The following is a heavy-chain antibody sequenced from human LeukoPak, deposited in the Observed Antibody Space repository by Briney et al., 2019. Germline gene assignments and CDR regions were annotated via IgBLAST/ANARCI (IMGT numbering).Heavy chain of an antibody. J-gene: IGHJ4*02. V-gene: IGHV1-2*02. D-gene: IGHD1-14*01. CDR3: ARVRNTACDY. Sequence: GASVTVSCKTAGYIVIDYYMHWVRQAPGQGLEWVGWLRGDTGDTDSPQKCEGMVTITWDTDTNTAYMQMSRMTDDNTTIYFCARVRNTACDYWGQGTLVTVSS. CDR1: GYIVIDYY. CDR2: LRGDTGDT.